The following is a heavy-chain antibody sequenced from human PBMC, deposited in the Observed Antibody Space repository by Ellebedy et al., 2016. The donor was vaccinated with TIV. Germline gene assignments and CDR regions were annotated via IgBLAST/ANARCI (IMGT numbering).Heavy chain of an antibody. V-gene: IGHV3-30*03. CDR2: VSTAGTTK. J-gene: IGHJ4*02. Sequence: GESLKISXAGSGFTFTTYGMQWVRQAPGKGLEWVAVVSTAGTTKYYGESVKGRFTISRDNSKDTVYLQMNSLRAEDTAVYYCARGAYGKQHLGAFDDWGQGTLVTVSS. CDR3: ARGAYGKQHLGAFDD. CDR1: GFTFTTYG. D-gene: IGHD6-13*01.